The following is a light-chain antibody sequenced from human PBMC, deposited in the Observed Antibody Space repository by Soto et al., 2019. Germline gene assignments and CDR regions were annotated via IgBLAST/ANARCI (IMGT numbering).Light chain of an antibody. CDR1: QSIGSN. CDR2: GAS. CDR3: QQYNNCPPLT. J-gene: IGKJ4*01. Sequence: EIVMTQSPATLSVSPGERATLSCRASQSIGSNLAWYQQKLGQAPRLLIFGASARATDIPARFSGSGSGTEFTLTISRLQSEDFSLYYCQQYNNCPPLTFGGGTRVEIK. V-gene: IGKV3-15*01.